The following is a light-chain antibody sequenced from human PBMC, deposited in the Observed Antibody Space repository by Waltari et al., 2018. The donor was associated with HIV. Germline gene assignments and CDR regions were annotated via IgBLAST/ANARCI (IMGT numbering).Light chain of an antibody. Sequence: SYELTQPPSVSVSPGQTASITCSGDAWAHKSACRYQQKPGQPPVLVIYQDIKRPSGVSERFSGSNSGNTATLTISGTQTMDEADYYCQAWDSTTAGEFGGGTKLTVL. CDR2: QDI. V-gene: IGLV3-1*01. J-gene: IGLJ2*01. CDR1: AWAHKS. CDR3: QAWDSTTAGE.